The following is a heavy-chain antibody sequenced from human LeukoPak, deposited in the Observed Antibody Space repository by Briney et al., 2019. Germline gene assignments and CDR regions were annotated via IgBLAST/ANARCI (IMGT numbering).Heavy chain of an antibody. V-gene: IGHV4-38-2*02. Sequence: KPSETLSLTCSVSGYSISRGYHWGWIRQPPGKGLEWIGSVHRSGSTYYNPSLKRRVTISADTSKNQFSLKLTSVAAADTAVYYCTRDDWNPDFWGQGTLVTVSS. D-gene: IGHD1-1*01. CDR3: TRDDWNPDF. J-gene: IGHJ4*02. CDR2: VHRSGST. CDR1: GYSISRGYH.